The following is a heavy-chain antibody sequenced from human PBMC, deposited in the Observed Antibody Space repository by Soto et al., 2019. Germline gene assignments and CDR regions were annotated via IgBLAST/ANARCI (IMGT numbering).Heavy chain of an antibody. CDR1: GGSVSSGSYY. CDR3: ARTRGCSGGSCRHNWFDP. CDR2: IYYSGST. V-gene: IGHV4-61*01. Sequence: SETLSLTCTVSGGSVSSGSYYWSWIRQPPGKGLEWIGYIYYSGSTNYNPSLKSRVTISVDTSKNQFSLKLSSVTAADTAVYYCARTRGCSGGSCRHNWFDPWGQGTLVTVSS. J-gene: IGHJ5*02. D-gene: IGHD2-15*01.